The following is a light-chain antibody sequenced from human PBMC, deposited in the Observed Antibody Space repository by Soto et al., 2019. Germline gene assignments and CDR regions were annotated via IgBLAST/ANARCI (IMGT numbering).Light chain of an antibody. CDR2: ASS. J-gene: IGKJ5*01. CDR3: QLYGISPH. V-gene: IGKV3-20*01. Sequence: DIVLTQSPGTLSLSPGERATLSCKTSQSSGSNFLAWYQHKPGQAPRLLIYASSNRATGIPDRFTGSASGTDFTHTINRLEPEDFAVYYCQLYGISPHFGQGTRLEIK. CDR1: QSSGSNF.